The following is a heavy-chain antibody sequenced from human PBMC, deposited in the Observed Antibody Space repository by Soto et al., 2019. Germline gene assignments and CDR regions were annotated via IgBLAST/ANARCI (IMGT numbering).Heavy chain of an antibody. CDR1: GGTFSSYA. J-gene: IGHJ6*02. CDR2: IIPIFGTA. D-gene: IGHD6-6*01. Sequence: QVQLVQSGAEVKKPGSSVKVSCKASGGTFSSYAISWVRQAPGQGLEWMGGIIPIFGTANYAQKFQGRVTITADESTSTAYMELSSLRSEDTAVYYCAREGLRLTSPIAARPPANGMDVWGQGTTVTVSS. V-gene: IGHV1-69*01. CDR3: AREGLRLTSPIAARPPANGMDV.